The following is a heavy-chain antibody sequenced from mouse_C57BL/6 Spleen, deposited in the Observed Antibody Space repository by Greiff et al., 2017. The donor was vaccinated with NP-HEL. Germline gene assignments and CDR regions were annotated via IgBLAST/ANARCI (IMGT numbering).Heavy chain of an antibody. CDR1: GYSITSGYY. CDR3: ARDRPHYYGSSYGAMDY. D-gene: IGHD1-1*01. V-gene: IGHV3-6*01. Sequence: EVQLVESGPGLVKPSQSLSLTCSVTGYSITSGYYWNWIRQFPGNKLEWMGYISYDGSNNYNPSLKNRISITRDTSKNQFFLKLNSVTTEDTATYYCARDRPHYYGSSYGAMDYWGQGTSVTVSS. CDR2: ISYDGSN. J-gene: IGHJ4*01.